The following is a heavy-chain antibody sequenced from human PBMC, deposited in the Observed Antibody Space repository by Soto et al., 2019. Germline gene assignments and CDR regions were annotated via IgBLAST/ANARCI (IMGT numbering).Heavy chain of an antibody. CDR3: ATRPTTYYDFWSGYSGRGGMDV. J-gene: IGHJ6*02. CDR2: ISGSGGST. V-gene: IGHV3-23*01. Sequence: PGGSLRLSCAASGFTFSSYAMSWVRQAPGKGLEWVSAISGSGGSTYYADSVKGRFTISRDNSKNTLYLQMNSLRAEDTAVYCCATRPTTYYDFWSGYSGRGGMDVWGQGTTVTVSS. CDR1: GFTFSSYA. D-gene: IGHD3-3*01.